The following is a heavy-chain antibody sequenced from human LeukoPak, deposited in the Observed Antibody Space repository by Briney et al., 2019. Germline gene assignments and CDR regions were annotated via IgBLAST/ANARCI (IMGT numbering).Heavy chain of an antibody. V-gene: IGHV3-11*04. Sequence: GGSLRLSCAASGFPFSGYYMTWIRQAPGKGLEWVSYISSSGSTIYYADSVKGRFTISRDNAKNSLYLQMNSLRAEDTAVYYCARDASIAAAGESDYWGQGTLVTVSS. CDR2: ISSSGSTI. CDR3: ARDASIAAAGESDY. CDR1: GFPFSGYY. D-gene: IGHD6-13*01. J-gene: IGHJ4*02.